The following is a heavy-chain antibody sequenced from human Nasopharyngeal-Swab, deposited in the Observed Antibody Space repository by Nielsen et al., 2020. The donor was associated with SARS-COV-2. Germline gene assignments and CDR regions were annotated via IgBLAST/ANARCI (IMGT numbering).Heavy chain of an antibody. CDR2: IGTAGDT. CDR3: SRSRTAMTSPYYYYGIDV. J-gene: IGHJ6*02. V-gene: IGHV3-13*01. Sequence: GGSLRLSCEASGFTFSSDDMHWVRQATGKGLEWVSAIGTAGDTYYPGSVKGRFTISRENAKNSLYLQMNSLRAGDTAVYYFSRSRTAMTSPYYYYGIDVWGQGTTVTVSS. D-gene: IGHD5-18*01. CDR1: GFTFSSDD.